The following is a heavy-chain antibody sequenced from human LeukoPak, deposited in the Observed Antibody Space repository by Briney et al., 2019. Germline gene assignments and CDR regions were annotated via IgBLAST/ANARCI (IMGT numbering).Heavy chain of an antibody. CDR2: INHSGST. J-gene: IGHJ6*02. CDR3: ARGRSYYRGMDV. V-gene: IGHV4-34*01. Sequence: KPSETLSLTCAVYDGSFSAYYWTWIRQPPGKGLEWIGEINHSGSTNYNPSLKSRVTISVDTSKNQFSLRLSSVTAADTAVYYCARGRSYYRGMDVWGQGTTVTVSS. CDR1: DGSFSAYY.